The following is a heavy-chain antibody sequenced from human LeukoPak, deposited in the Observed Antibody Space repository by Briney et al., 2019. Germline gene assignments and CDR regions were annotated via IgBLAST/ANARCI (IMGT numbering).Heavy chain of an antibody. V-gene: IGHV3-23*01. CDR1: GFTFSSYA. J-gene: IGHJ5*02. D-gene: IGHD6-6*01. CDR2: ISGSGGST. Sequence: GGSLRLSCAASGFTFSSYAMSWVRQAPGKGLEWVSAISGSGGSTYYADSVKGRSTISRDNSKNTLYLQMNSLRAEDTAVYYCAKMSSIAARRGDWFDPWGQGTLVTVSS. CDR3: AKMSSIAARRGDWFDP.